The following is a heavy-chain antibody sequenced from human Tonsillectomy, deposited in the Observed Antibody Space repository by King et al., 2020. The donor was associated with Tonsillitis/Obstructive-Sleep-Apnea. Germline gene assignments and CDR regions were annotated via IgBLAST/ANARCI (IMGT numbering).Heavy chain of an antibody. Sequence: DVQLVESGGGLIQPGGSLRLSCAASGFTVSGKYMSWVRQAPGKGLEWVSVFYSGGSTYYADSVKGRFTVSRDNSKNTLYLQMNSLRVEDTAVYYCARERTVGDYYFDYWGQGTLVTVSS. D-gene: IGHD3-16*01. J-gene: IGHJ4*02. CDR1: GFTVSGKY. CDR3: ARERTVGDYYFDY. V-gene: IGHV3-53*01. CDR2: FYSGGST.